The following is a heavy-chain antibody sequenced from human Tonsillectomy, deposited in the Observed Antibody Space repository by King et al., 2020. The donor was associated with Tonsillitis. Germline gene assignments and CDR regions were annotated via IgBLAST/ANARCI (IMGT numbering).Heavy chain of an antibody. V-gene: IGHV3-64D*06. CDR2: IGSHGGST. CDR3: VRGVNQLPYGMDV. J-gene: IGHJ6*04. CDR1: GFTFSTYA. D-gene: IGHD2-2*01. Sequence: VQLVESGGGLVQPGGSLRLSCSASGFTFSTYAMHWVRQAPGKGLEYISAIGSHGGSTYYADSVKGRFTISRDNSENTLHLQMSSLRDEDTAVYYCVRGVNQLPYGMDVWGEGTTVTVSS.